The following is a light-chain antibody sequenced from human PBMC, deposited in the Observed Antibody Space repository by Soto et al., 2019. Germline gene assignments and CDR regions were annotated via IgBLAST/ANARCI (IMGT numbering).Light chain of an antibody. CDR3: AAWDDSLNGPV. J-gene: IGLJ2*01. Sequence: QSVLTQPPSASGTPGQRVTISCSGSSSNIGTNTVNWYQQFPGTAPILLIYSSYQRPSGVPDRFSGSKSGTSASLAISGLQSEDEADYYCAAWDDSLNGPVFGGGTKVTVL. V-gene: IGLV1-44*01. CDR1: SSNIGTNT. CDR2: SSY.